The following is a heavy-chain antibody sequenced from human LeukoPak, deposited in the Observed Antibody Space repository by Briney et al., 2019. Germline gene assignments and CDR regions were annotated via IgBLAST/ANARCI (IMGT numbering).Heavy chain of an antibody. CDR1: GGSISSSSYY. CDR3: ARHYYDSSGYYVDY. V-gene: IGHV4-39*01. Sequence: PSETLSLTCTVSGGSISSSSYYWGWIRQPPGKGLEWIGSIYYSGSTYYNPSLKSRVTISVDTSKNQFSLKLSSVTAADTAVYYCARHYYDSSGYYVDYWGQGTLVTVPS. CDR2: IYYSGST. D-gene: IGHD3-22*01. J-gene: IGHJ4*02.